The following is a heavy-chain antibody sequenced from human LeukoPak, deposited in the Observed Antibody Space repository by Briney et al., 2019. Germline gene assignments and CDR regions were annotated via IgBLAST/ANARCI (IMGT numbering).Heavy chain of an antibody. Sequence: PGRSLRLSCTASGFTFGDYAMSWFRQAPGKGLEWVAVISYDGSNKYYADSVKGRFTISRDNSKNTLYLQMNSLRAEDTAVYYCAREVQQLYGSFDYWGQGTLVTVSS. V-gene: IGHV3-30-3*01. J-gene: IGHJ4*02. CDR1: GFTFGDYA. CDR3: AREVQQLYGSFDY. D-gene: IGHD6-13*01. CDR2: ISYDGSNK.